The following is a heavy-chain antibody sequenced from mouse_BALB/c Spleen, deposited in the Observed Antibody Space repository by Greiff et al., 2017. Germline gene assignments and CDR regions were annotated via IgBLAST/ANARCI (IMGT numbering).Heavy chain of an antibody. Sequence: VQLKQSGAELVKPGASVKLSCTASGFNIKDTYMHWVKQRPEQGLEWIGRIDPANGNTKYDPKFQGKATITADTSSNTAYLQLSSLTSEDTAVYYGARPRDCFDVWGAGTTVTVSS. CDR2: IDPANGNT. V-gene: IGHV14-3*02. CDR1: GFNIKDTY. CDR3: ARPRDCFDV. J-gene: IGHJ1*01.